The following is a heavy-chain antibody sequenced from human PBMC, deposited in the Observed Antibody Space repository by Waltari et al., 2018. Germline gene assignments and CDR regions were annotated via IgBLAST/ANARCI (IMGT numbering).Heavy chain of an antibody. D-gene: IGHD3-10*01. CDR3: ARLAPRTYRSPVPGRHYYYGMDV. J-gene: IGHJ6*02. Sequence: EEQLLESGGGLVQPGDSLRLSCAASGFRFSNYWMNWVRQAPGKGLGWVGRSSNDETTLTYADSWKGRVTISRDNAKNTVYLQMKRLRADDTAVYYCARLAPRTYRSPVPGRHYYYGMDVWGQGTTVTVSS. CDR2: SSNDETTL. V-gene: IGHV3-74*03. CDR1: GFRFSNYW.